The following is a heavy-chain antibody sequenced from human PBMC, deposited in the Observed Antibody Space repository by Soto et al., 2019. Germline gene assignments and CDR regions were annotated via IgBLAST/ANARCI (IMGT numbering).Heavy chain of an antibody. CDR2: ISTYNSRT. CDR3: ARARYCASPSCYKHYYYGMDT. J-gene: IGHJ6*02. CDR1: GYTFTSHG. D-gene: IGHD2-2*02. V-gene: IGHV1-18*04. Sequence: ASVKVSCKASGYTFTSHGISWVRQATGQGLDWLGWISTYNSRTHYAQKVQGRVTMTTDTSTSTAYLDLRSLTFDDTAVYYCARARYCASPSCYKHYYYGMDTWGQGTTVTVSS.